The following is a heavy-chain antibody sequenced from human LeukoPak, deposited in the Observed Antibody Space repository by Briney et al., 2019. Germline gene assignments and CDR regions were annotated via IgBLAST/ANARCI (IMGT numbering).Heavy chain of an antibody. CDR2: IRQDGSDK. V-gene: IGHV3-7*03. J-gene: IGHJ4*02. D-gene: IGHD6-13*01. Sequence: PGGSLRLSCVASGFTLSSYWVTWVRQAPGKGLGWVANIRQDGSDKYYMESVKGRFTISRDNAKNSVYLQMNSLRVEDTAVYYCARGIAAAGSYWGQGTLVTVSS. CDR3: ARGIAAAGSY. CDR1: GFTLSSYW.